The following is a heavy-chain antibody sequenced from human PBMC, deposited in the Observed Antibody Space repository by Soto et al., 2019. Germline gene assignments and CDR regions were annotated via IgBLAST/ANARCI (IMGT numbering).Heavy chain of an antibody. Sequence: PGGSLRLSCAASEFTFSNYAMSWVRQAPGKGLEWVSSISDNGGTTYYADSVKGRFTISRDNSKNTLYLQMNSLRAEDTAVYYCAKAGPHGVTPFRPAYIDFPGPGTLVTVSS. V-gene: IGHV3-23*01. CDR2: ISDNGGTT. J-gene: IGHJ4*02. D-gene: IGHD2-21*02. CDR3: AKAGPHGVTPFRPAYIDF. CDR1: EFTFSNYA.